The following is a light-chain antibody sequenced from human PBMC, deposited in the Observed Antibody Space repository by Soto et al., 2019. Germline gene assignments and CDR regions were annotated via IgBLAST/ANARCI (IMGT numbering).Light chain of an antibody. Sequence: QSVLTQPPSVSRAPGQRVTSSWTGSNSNLGAGYDVHWYQQLPGKATKLLIYGNDNRPSGVPERFSGSKSGTSASLAITGLRADDEADYYCQSYGSSPSANFVFGTGTKVTVL. CDR3: QSYGSSPSANFV. V-gene: IGLV1-40*01. J-gene: IGLJ1*01. CDR1: NSNLGAGYD. CDR2: GND.